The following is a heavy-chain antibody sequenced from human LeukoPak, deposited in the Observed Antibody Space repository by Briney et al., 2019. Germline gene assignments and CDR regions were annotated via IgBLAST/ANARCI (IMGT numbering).Heavy chain of an antibody. V-gene: IGHV1-8*03. Sequence: GASVKVSCKASGYTFTSYDINWVRQAPGQGLEWMGWVNPKSGNTSYKQKFQARVTITRDTSITTAYMELSSLTSDDTAVYFCARGLPLGYCTYGVCYPPKHFDFWGQGTLVTVSS. D-gene: IGHD2-8*01. J-gene: IGHJ4*02. CDR3: ARGLPLGYCTYGVCYPPKHFDF. CDR1: GYTFTSYD. CDR2: VNPKSGNT.